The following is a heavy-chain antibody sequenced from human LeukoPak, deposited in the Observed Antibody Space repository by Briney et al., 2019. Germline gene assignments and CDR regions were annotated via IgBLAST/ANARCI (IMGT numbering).Heavy chain of an antibody. J-gene: IGHJ4*02. D-gene: IGHD3-22*01. CDR1: GGSISNYY. Sequence: SETLSLTCTVSGGSISNYYWSWIRQPAGKGLEWIGRIYASGSTNYNPSLQSRVTISVDRSKNQFSLKLSSVTAADTAVYYCARGRLGSSGYYDYWGQGTLVTVSS. V-gene: IGHV4-4*07. CDR2: IYASGST. CDR3: ARGRLGSSGYYDY.